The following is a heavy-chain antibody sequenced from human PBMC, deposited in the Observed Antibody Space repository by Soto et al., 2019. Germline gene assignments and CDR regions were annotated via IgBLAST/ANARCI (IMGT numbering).Heavy chain of an antibody. Sequence: NPSETLSLTCTVSGGSISSYYWSWIRQPAGKGLEWIGRIYTSGSTNYNPSLKSRVTMSVDTSKNQFSLKLSSVTAADTAVYYCARSQHSSGWYFRAEHNWFDPWGQGTLVTVSS. CDR3: ARSQHSSGWYFRAEHNWFDP. V-gene: IGHV4-4*07. CDR2: IYTSGST. CDR1: GGSISSYY. J-gene: IGHJ5*02. D-gene: IGHD6-19*01.